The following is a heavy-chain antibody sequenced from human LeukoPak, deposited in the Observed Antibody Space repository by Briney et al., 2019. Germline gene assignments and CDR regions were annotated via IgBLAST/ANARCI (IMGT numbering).Heavy chain of an antibody. CDR3: ARVQYSGYDFDY. CDR2: INPSGGST. V-gene: IGHV1-46*01. CDR1: GYTFTSYY. D-gene: IGHD5-12*01. J-gene: IGHJ4*02. Sequence: GASVKVSCKASGYTFTSYYMHWVRQAPGQGLEWMGIINPSGGSTGYAQKFQGRVTMTRDTSTSTVYMELSSLRSEDTAVYYCARVQYSGYDFDYWGQGTLVTVSS.